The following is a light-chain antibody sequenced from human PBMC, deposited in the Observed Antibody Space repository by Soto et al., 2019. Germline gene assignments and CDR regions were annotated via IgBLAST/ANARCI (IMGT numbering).Light chain of an antibody. Sequence: DIPMTQYPSTLSGSVGDRVTITCRASQTISSWLAWYQQKPGKAPKLLIYKASTLKSGVPSRFSSSGSGTEFYLTISILQPGDFATYYCQHNNSYTEAFGQGTKVDI. CDR2: KAS. CDR3: QHNNSYTEA. V-gene: IGKV1-5*03. CDR1: QTISSW. J-gene: IGKJ1*01.